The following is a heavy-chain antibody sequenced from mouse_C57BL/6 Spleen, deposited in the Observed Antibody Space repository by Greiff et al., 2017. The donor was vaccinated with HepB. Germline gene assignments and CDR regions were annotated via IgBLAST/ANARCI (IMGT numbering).Heavy chain of an antibody. CDR2: IDPSDSYT. J-gene: IGHJ2*01. CDR1: GYTFTSYW. V-gene: IGHV1-50*01. Sequence: QVQLQQSGAELVKPGASVKLSCKASGYTFTSYWMQWVKQRPGQGLEWIGEIDPSDSYTNYNQKFKGKATLTVDTSSSTAYMQLSSLTSEDSAVYYCAREGYDYDRAYYFDYWGQGTTLTVSS. CDR3: AREGYDYDRAYYFDY. D-gene: IGHD2-4*01.